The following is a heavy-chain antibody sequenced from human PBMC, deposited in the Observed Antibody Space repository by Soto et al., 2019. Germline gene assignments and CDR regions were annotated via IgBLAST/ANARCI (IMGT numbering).Heavy chain of an antibody. V-gene: IGHV3-23*01. D-gene: IGHD6-19*01. Sequence: EVQLLESGGGLVQPGGSLRLSCAASGFTFSNYAMTWVRQAPGKGLEWVSAISGSGGSTYYAESVKGRFTISRDKSKNTMYRQRNSLRADNPAVYSGAKAPPGAGTAEYSQHGAQGTLVTVSS. J-gene: IGHJ1*01. CDR3: AKAPPGAGTAEYSQH. CDR1: GFTFSNYA. CDR2: ISGSGGST.